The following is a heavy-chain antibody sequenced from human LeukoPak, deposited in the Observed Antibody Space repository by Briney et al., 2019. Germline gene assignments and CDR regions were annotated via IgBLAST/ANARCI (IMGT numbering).Heavy chain of an antibody. V-gene: IGHV1-2*04. Sequence: GASVKVSCTASGYTFTGYYMHWVRQAPGQGLEWLGWINPNSGGTNYAQKFQGWVTMTRDTSISTAYMELSRLRSDDTAVYYCAITLLWFGELSDWGQGTLVTVSS. CDR2: INPNSGGT. CDR1: GYTFTGYY. J-gene: IGHJ4*02. D-gene: IGHD3-10*01. CDR3: AITLLWFGELSD.